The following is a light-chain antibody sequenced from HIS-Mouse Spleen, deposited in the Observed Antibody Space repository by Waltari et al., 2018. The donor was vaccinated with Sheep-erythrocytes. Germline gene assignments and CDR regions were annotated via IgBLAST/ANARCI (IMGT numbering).Light chain of an antibody. J-gene: IGLJ3*02. CDR1: SSDVGSYNI. CDR2: EGS. Sequence: QSALNQPASVSGSPGQSITISCTGTSSDVGSYNIVSWYQQHPGKAPKLMIYEGSKRPSGVSNRFSGSKSGNTASLTISGLQAEDEADYYCCSYAGSSTPWVFGGGTKLTVL. V-gene: IGLV2-23*01. CDR3: CSYAGSSTPWV.